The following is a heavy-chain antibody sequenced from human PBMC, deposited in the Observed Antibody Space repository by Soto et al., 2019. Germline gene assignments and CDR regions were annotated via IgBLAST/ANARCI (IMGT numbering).Heavy chain of an antibody. J-gene: IGHJ6*02. CDR3: LRPRPTGYIYGMDV. V-gene: IGHV3-53*01. D-gene: IGHD6-13*01. CDR2: LYTEGTT. Sequence: RRLSCVAAGLTVSHNYMAWVRQAPEMGLEWVSILYTEGTTYYADSVKGRFTISRDSSKNTLFLQMDSLRAEDTAVYYCLRPRPTGYIYGMDVLGQGTMGTASS. CDR1: GLTVSHNY.